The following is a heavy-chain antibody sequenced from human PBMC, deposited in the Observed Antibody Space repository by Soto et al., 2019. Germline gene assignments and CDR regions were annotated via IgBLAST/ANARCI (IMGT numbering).Heavy chain of an antibody. Sequence: QVQLVQSGAEVKKPGSSVKVSCTASGGSLSNFGISWVRQAPGQGLEWMGAIIPVFGTPNYAQKFQDRVTINADESTTTVYMAVRSLTSEDTAVVYCARGDLTKIVGTTYYAMDVWGQGSTVTVSS. V-gene: IGHV1-69*12. D-gene: IGHD3-22*01. CDR3: ARGDLTKIVGTTYYAMDV. CDR1: GGSLSNFG. J-gene: IGHJ6*02. CDR2: IIPVFGTP.